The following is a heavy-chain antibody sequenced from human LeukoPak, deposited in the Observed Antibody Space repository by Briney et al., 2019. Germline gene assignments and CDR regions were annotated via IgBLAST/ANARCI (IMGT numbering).Heavy chain of an antibody. J-gene: IGHJ6*03. V-gene: IGHV4-34*01. Sequence: SETLSLTCAVYGGSFSGYYWSWIRQPPGKGLERIGEINHSGSTNYNPSPKSRVTISVDTSKNQFSLKLSSVTAADTAVYYCARVGGAARPSYYMDVWGKGTTVTVS. CDR2: INHSGST. D-gene: IGHD6-6*01. CDR3: ARVGGAARPSYYMDV. CDR1: GGSFSGYY.